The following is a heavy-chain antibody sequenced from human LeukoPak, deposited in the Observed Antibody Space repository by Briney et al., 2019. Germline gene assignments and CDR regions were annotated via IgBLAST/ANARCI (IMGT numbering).Heavy chain of an antibody. Sequence: GGSMSLSCAPSGLTFSSYSMKCVRPAPGKGLEWVSSISSTSSYIYYADPRKGGFTISRGNAKISLYLKMISLRAEDTAVYYCARDASGQGYFDYWGQGTLVTVSS. CDR1: GLTFSSYS. J-gene: IGHJ4*02. V-gene: IGHV3-21*01. D-gene: IGHD5-12*01. CDR3: ARDASGQGYFDY. CDR2: ISSTSSYI.